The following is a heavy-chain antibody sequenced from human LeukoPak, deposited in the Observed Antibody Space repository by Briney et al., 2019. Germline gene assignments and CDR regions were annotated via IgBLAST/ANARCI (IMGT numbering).Heavy chain of an antibody. V-gene: IGHV4-39*01. CDR1: GGSISSSSYY. D-gene: IGHD2-2*02. Sequence: PSETLSLTCTVSGGSISSSSYYWGWIRQPPGKGLEWIGSIYYSGSTYYNPSLKSRVTISVDTSKNQFSLKLSSVTAADTAVYYCARRPNCSSTSCYISTYYFDYWGQGTLVTVSS. CDR2: IYYSGST. CDR3: ARRPNCSSTSCYISTYYFDY. J-gene: IGHJ4*02.